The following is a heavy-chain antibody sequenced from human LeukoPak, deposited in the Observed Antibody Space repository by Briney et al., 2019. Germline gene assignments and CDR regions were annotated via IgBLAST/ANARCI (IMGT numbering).Heavy chain of an antibody. CDR1: GFTFSSYS. V-gene: IGHV3-21*04. D-gene: IGHD1-14*01. Sequence: GGSLRLSCAASGFTFSSYSMNWVRQAPGKGLEWVSSISSSSSYIYYADSVKGRFTISRDNAKNSLYLQMSSLRSEDTAVYYCARTSYVGEPEIDYWGQGTLVTVSS. CDR2: ISSSSSYI. J-gene: IGHJ4*02. CDR3: ARTSYVGEPEIDY.